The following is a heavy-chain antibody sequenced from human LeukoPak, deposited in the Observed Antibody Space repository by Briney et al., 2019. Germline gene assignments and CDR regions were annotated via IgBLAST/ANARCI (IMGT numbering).Heavy chain of an antibody. CDR3: ARSTVTTLGVDWFDP. D-gene: IGHD4-17*01. V-gene: IGHV1-18*01. J-gene: IGHJ5*02. CDR1: GYTFTSYG. CDR2: ISAYNGNT. Sequence: ASVKVSCKASGYTFTSYGISWVRQAPGQGLEWMGRISAYNGNTNYAHKFQGRVTMTTDTSTSTAYMELRSLRSDDTAVYYCARSTVTTLGVDWFDPWGQGTLVTVSS.